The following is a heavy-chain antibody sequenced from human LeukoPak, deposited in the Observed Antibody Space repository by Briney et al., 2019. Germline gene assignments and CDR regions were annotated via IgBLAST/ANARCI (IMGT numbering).Heavy chain of an antibody. CDR2: IYSGGST. CDR1: GFTVSSNY. CDR3: ARDLTKYYDGSGPVGY. J-gene: IGHJ4*02. D-gene: IGHD3-22*01. Sequence: PGGSLRLSCAASGFTVSSNYMSWVRQAPGKGLEWVSVIYSGGSTYYADSVKGRFTISRDNSKNTLYLQMNSLRAEDTAVYYCARDLTKYYDGSGPVGYWGQGTLVTVSS. V-gene: IGHV3-66*01.